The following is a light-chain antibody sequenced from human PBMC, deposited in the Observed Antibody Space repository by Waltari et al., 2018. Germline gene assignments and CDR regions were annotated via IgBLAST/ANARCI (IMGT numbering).Light chain of an antibody. V-gene: IGKV3-20*01. CDR2: GAS. Sequence: EIGLTQSPGIPSSSPGERVTLSCRASQSVSRALAWYQQQPGQAPRLLIFGASNRATGIPDRFSGSGSETDFSLTISRLEPEDFAVYYCQHYVRLPATFGRGTKVEIK. CDR3: QHYVRLPAT. J-gene: IGKJ1*01. CDR1: QSVSRA.